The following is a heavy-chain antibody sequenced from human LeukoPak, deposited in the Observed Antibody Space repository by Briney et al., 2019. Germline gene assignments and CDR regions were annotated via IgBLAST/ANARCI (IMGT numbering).Heavy chain of an antibody. Sequence: GGSLRLSCAASGFTFSSYSMNWVRQAPGKGLEWVSYISSSSSTIYYADSVKGRFTISRDNAKNSLYLQMNSLRAEDTALYYCARMYSSSWYLRCFDYWGRGTLVTVSS. D-gene: IGHD6-13*01. CDR3: ARMYSSSWYLRCFDY. CDR2: ISSSSSTI. CDR1: GFTFSSYS. V-gene: IGHV3-48*04. J-gene: IGHJ4*02.